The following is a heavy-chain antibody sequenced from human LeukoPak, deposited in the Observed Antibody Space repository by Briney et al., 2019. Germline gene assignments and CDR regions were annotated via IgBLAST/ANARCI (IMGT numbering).Heavy chain of an antibody. J-gene: IGHJ4*02. D-gene: IGHD5-12*01. CDR2: NLYSVTS. Sequence: SETLSLTCSVSGDSVSSTRYYWGWIRQSPGKGLEWIASNLYSVTSYYNPSFMSRATISVDTSNNQLSLRLTSVTAADTAVYYCARLRDARWLLEYWGQGTLVAVSS. CDR1: GDSVSSTRYY. V-gene: IGHV4-39*01. CDR3: ARLRDARWLLEY.